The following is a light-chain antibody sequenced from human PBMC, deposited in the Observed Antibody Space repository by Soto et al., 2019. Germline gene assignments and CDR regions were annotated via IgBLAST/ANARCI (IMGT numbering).Light chain of an antibody. CDR2: GAS. CDR1: QSVSSSY. Sequence: EIVLTQSPGTLSLSPGEGATLSCRASQSVSSSYLAWYQQKPGQAPRLLIYGASSRATGIPDRFSGSGSGTDFTLTISRLEPEDFAVYYCQQYGSSPRKTVGQGAKVDIK. V-gene: IGKV3-20*01. J-gene: IGKJ1*01. CDR3: QQYGSSPRKT.